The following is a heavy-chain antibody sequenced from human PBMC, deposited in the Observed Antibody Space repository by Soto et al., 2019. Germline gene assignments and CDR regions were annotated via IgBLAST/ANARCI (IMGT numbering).Heavy chain of an antibody. CDR3: ARDHSIAGQMVRDWYFDL. CDR1: GCTFTTYS. CDR2: ISSSSSDT. V-gene: IGHV3-21*01. J-gene: IGHJ2*01. Sequence: EVHLVESGGGLVKSGGSLRLSCAVSGCTFTTYSMNWVRQAPGKGLEWVSSISSSSSDTFYADSVRGRFTISRDNAKNSLYLQMNSVRAEDTAVYYCARDHSIAGQMVRDWYFDLWGRGTLVTVSS. D-gene: IGHD6-6*01.